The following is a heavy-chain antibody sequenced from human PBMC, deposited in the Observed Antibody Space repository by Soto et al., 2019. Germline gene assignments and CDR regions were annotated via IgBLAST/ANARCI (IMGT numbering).Heavy chain of an antibody. Sequence: PGGSLRLSCAASGFIFSDYYMSWIRQAPGKGLEWLAYISRDGNAIFYADSVIGRFTVSRDNAKNSLFLQMDDLRAEDTAMFFCARGAEMSSLTKWFDPWGEGPLTAVYS. V-gene: IGHV3-11*01. CDR2: ISRDGNAI. CDR3: ARGAEMSSLTKWFDP. D-gene: IGHD1-1*01. J-gene: IGHJ5*02. CDR1: GFIFSDYY.